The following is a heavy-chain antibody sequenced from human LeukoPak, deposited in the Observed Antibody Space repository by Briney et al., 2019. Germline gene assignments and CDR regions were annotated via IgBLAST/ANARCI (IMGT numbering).Heavy chain of an antibody. CDR3: ARGRWLVLDY. J-gene: IGHJ4*02. Sequence: SETLSLTCAVYGGSFSGYYWSWIRQPPGKGLEWIGEINHSESTNYNPSLKSRVSISVDTSKNQFSLKLSSVTAADTAVYYCARGRWLVLDYWGQGTLVTVSS. CDR2: INHSEST. V-gene: IGHV4-34*01. D-gene: IGHD6-19*01. CDR1: GGSFSGYY.